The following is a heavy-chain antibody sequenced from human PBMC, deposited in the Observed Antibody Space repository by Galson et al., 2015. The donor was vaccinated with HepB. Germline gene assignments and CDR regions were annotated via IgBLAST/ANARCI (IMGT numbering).Heavy chain of an antibody. CDR1: GFTFSNSA. V-gene: IGHV3-23*01. D-gene: IGHD3-16*01. Sequence: SLRLSCAASGFTFSNSAMNWVRQAPGKGLEWLSVITATGSTTYYADSVKGRFTISRDISKSTLYVQMNSLRADDTALYYCVKGGPDEILDYWGQGTLVTVSA. CDR3: VKGGPDEILDY. CDR2: ITATGSTT. J-gene: IGHJ4*02.